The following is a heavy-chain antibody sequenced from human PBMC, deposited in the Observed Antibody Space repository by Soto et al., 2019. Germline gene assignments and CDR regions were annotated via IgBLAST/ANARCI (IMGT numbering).Heavy chain of an antibody. J-gene: IGHJ3*02. D-gene: IGHD5-18*01. CDR3: ARVIVDKAMVGAFDI. Sequence: PSETLSLTCTVSGGSISSYYWSWIRQPPGKGLEWIGYIYYSGSTNYNPSLKSRVTISVDTSKNQFSLKLSSVTAADTAVYYCARVIVDKAMVGAFDIWGQGTMVTVSS. CDR1: GGSISSYY. CDR2: IYYSGST. V-gene: IGHV4-59*01.